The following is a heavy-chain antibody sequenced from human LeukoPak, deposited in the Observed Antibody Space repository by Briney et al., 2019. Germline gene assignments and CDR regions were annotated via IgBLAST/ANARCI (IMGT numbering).Heavy chain of an antibody. D-gene: IGHD6-13*01. V-gene: IGHV3-30*18. CDR2: ISYDGSNK. CDR1: GFTFSSYG. CDR3: AKGDSSSWYGRYYYYGMDV. Sequence: GGSLRLSCAASGFTFSSYGMHWVRQAPGKGLEWVAVISYDGSNKYYADSVKGRFTISRDNSKNTLYLQMNSLRAEDTAVYYCAKGDSSSWYGRYYYYGMDVWGKGTTVIVSS. J-gene: IGHJ6*04.